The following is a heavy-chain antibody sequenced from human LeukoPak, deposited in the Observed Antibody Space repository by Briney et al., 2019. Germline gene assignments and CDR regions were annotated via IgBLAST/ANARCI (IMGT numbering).Heavy chain of an antibody. J-gene: IGHJ6*03. V-gene: IGHV1-69*06. Sequence: SVKVSCKASGGTFSSYAISWVRQAPGQGLEWMGGIIPIFGTANYAQKFQGRVTITADKSTSTAYMELSSLRSEDTAVYYCARSSRRRTVQSNYYYYMDVWGKGTTVTVSS. CDR2: IIPIFGTA. CDR3: ARSSRRRTVQSNYYYYMDV. D-gene: IGHD4-11*01. CDR1: GGTFSSYA.